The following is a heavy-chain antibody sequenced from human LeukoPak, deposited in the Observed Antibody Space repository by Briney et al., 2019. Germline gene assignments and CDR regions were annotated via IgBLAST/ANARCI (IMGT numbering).Heavy chain of an antibody. D-gene: IGHD3-3*01. J-gene: IGHJ4*02. CDR2: INHSGST. CDR3: ASRRAISDFWSGYLW. Sequence: SETLSLTCTVSGGSISSSSYYWSWIRQPPGKGLEWIGEINHSGSTNYNPSLKSRVTISVDTSKNQFSLKLSSVTAADTAVYYCASRRAISDFWSGYLWWGQGTLVTVSS. CDR1: GGSISSSSYY. V-gene: IGHV4-39*07.